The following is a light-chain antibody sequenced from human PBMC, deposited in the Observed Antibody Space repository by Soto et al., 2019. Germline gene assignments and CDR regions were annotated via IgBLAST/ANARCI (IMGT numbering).Light chain of an antibody. CDR2: GAS. V-gene: IGKV3-15*01. CDR1: QSVGSN. CDR3: EQYNNWPPART. Sequence: EIVMTQSPATLSVSPGERATLSCRASQSVGSNLAWYQQKPGQAPRLLIYGASTRATGIPARFSGSGSGTEFTHTISSLQFADFGIYFGEQYNNWPPARTFGQGTKLVIK. J-gene: IGKJ1*01.